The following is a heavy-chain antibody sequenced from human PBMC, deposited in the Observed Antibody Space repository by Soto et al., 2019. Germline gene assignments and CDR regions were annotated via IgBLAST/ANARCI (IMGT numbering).Heavy chain of an antibody. D-gene: IGHD3-16*01. V-gene: IGHV4-31*03. CDR1: GGSISSGGYY. CDR3: ARDRGITALYRTGTYYYGMDV. CDR2: IYYSGST. J-gene: IGHJ6*02. Sequence: QVQLQESGPGLVKPSQTLSLTCTVSGGSISSGGYYWSWIRQHPGKGLEWIGYIYYSGSTYYNPSLKSRVTISVDTSKTQFSLKLSSVTAADTAVYYCARDRGITALYRTGTYYYGMDVWGQGTTVTVSS.